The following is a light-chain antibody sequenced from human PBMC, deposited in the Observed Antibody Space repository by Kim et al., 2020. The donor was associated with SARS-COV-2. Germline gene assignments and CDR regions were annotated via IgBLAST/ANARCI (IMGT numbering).Light chain of an antibody. CDR1: SLRSYY. V-gene: IGLV3-19*01. Sequence: SSELTQDPAVSVALGQTVRITCQGDSLRSYYASWYQQKPGQAPVLVIYGKNNRPSGIPDRFSGSSSGNTASLTITGAQVEDEADYYCNSRDSSGNPVFGGGTQLTVL. CDR3: NSRDSSGNPV. CDR2: GKN. J-gene: IGLJ3*02.